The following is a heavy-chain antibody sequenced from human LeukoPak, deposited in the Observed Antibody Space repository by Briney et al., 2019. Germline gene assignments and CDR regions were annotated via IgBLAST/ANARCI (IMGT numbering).Heavy chain of an antibody. Sequence: GGSLRLSCAASGFTFSNYAMSWVRQAPGKGLEWVAVISYDGSNKYYADSVKGRFTISRDNSKNTLYLQMNSLRAEDTAVYYCATLGESLDYWGQGTLVTVSS. CDR3: ATLGESLDY. V-gene: IGHV3-30*03. CDR1: GFTFSNYA. D-gene: IGHD3-10*01. CDR2: ISYDGSNK. J-gene: IGHJ4*02.